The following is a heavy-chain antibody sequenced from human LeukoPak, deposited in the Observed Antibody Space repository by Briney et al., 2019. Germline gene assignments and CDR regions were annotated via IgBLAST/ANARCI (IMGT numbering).Heavy chain of an antibody. CDR3: ARYSSSHAFDI. V-gene: IGHV4-61*01. D-gene: IGHD6-6*01. CDR2: IYYSGST. CDR1: GGSINSGIYY. Sequence: SQTLSLTCTVSGGSINSGIYYWSWIRQPPGKGLEWIGYIYYSGSTNYNPSLKSRVTISVDTSKNQFSLKLSSVTAADTAVYYCARYSSSHAFDIWGQGTMVTVSS. J-gene: IGHJ3*02.